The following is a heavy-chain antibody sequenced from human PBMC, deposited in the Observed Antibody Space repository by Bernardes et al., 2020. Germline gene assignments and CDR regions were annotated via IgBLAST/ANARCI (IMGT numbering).Heavy chain of an antibody. D-gene: IGHD5-12*01. Sequence: GGSLRLSCAASGFTFTNYALTWVRQTPGKGLEWVSAISGSGGSTYYEDSVKGRFTISRDNSKNTLFLQMNSLRVEDTAVYYCAKDFSGPVATGGSDAYFDYWGQGTLVTVSS. J-gene: IGHJ4*02. V-gene: IGHV3-23*01. CDR1: GFTFTNYA. CDR3: AKDFSGPVATGGSDAYFDY. CDR2: ISGSGGST.